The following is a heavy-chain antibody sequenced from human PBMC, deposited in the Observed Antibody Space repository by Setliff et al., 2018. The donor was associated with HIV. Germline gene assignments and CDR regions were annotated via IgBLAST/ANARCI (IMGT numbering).Heavy chain of an antibody. D-gene: IGHD6-19*01. V-gene: IGHV1-18*01. Sequence: ASVKVSCKASGYTFSSYDINWVRQAPGQGLEWMGWISGYNGNTKYAQNMQGRVTMTTDTSTTTAYMELRSLRSDDTAVYYCATITVAGTGAFDIWGQGTMVTVSS. CDR3: ATITVAGTGAFDI. CDR2: ISGYNGNT. J-gene: IGHJ3*02. CDR1: GYTFSSYD.